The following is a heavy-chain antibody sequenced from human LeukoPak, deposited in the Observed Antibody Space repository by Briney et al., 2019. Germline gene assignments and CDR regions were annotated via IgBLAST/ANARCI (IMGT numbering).Heavy chain of an antibody. CDR1: ENTFTNYY. J-gene: IGHJ6*03. CDR2: INPNSGAT. D-gene: IGHD2-8*02. CDR3: ARVFGSTGSYYYYYYMDV. Sequence: ASVKVSCKASENTFTNYYMHWVRQAPGRGLEWMGWINPNSGATTYAQKPQGRVTMTRDTSISTAYMELSRLTSDDTAVYYCARVFGSTGSYYYYYYMDVWGKGTTVTVSS. V-gene: IGHV1-2*02.